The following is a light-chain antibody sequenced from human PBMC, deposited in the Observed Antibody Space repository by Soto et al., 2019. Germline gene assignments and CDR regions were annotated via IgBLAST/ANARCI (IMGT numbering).Light chain of an antibody. V-gene: IGLV4-69*01. CDR1: SGHSSYA. CDR2: VNSDGRH. J-gene: IGLJ2*01. Sequence: QLVLTQSPSASASLGASVKLTCTLSSGHSSYAIAWHQQQPEKGPRYLMRVNSDGRHIKGDGIPDRFSGSSSGAERYLTISSLQSEDEAEYYCQTWGTGTVVFGGGTKLTVL. CDR3: QTWGTGTVV.